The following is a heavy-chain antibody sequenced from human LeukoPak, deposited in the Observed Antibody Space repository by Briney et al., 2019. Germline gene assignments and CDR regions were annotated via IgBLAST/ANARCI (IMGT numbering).Heavy chain of an antibody. V-gene: IGHV4-59*11. Sequence: SETRSLTCTVAGGSISSHYWSWIRQPPGKRLEWNGYIYYSESTNYNPSLKNRVTISVDTSKNQFSLKLSSVTAADTAVSYCARNPPFLEPYMDVWGKGTTVTVSS. D-gene: IGHD3-3*01. CDR2: IYYSEST. CDR3: ARNPPFLEPYMDV. CDR1: GGSISSHY. J-gene: IGHJ6*03.